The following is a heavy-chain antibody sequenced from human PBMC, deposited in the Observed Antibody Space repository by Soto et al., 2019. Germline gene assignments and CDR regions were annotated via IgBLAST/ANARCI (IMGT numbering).Heavy chain of an antibody. V-gene: IGHV1-24*01. J-gene: IGHJ4*02. CDR2: FDAEDGAA. Sequence: QVELVQSGAEVKKPGASVKVSCKVSGYTLTELSMHWVRQAPGKGLEWMGVFDAEDGAASYAQTFQGRVTMTVNTSTGTAYTEVTSLRSEYTAVYYCATDLCPDYADAWVNFRPADYWGEGTQVTVSS. D-gene: IGHD3-16*02. CDR1: GYTLTELS. CDR3: ATDLCPDYADAWVNFRPADY.